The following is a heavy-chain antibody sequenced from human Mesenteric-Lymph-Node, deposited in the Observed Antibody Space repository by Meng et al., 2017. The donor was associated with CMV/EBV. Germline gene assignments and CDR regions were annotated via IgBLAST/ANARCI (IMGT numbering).Heavy chain of an antibody. CDR2: ISSSSSYI. CDR1: GFTFSSYS. Sequence: GESLKISCAASGFTFSSYSMNWVRQAPGKGLEWVSSISSSSSYIYYADSVKGRFTISRDNAKNSLYLQMNSLRAEDTAIYYCASSFRFDYWGQGTLVTVSS. J-gene: IGHJ4*02. CDR3: ASSFRFDY. V-gene: IGHV3-21*01.